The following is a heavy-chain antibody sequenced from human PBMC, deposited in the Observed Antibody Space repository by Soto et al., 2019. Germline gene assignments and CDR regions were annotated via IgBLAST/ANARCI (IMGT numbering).Heavy chain of an antibody. CDR1: GYSITSGFS. V-gene: IGHV4-38-2*01. J-gene: IGHJ4*02. D-gene: IGHD3-22*01. CDR2: ITYSAKT. CDR3: TRGAGAPWVRFDS. Sequence: PSETLSLTCGVSGYSITSGFSWGWVRQSPGKGLEWIGSITYSAKTFYNPSIASRLSIAVDTSMNQFSRRRTAVTAADTALYYCTRGAGAPWVRFDSWGQGTLVTVSS.